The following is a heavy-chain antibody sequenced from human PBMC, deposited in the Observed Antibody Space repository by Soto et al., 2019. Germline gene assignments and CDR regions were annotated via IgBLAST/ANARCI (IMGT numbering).Heavy chain of an antibody. D-gene: IGHD3-9*01. CDR1: GGSFGTYY. CDR2: MYYTGNT. CDR3: ARYFDWPNAFDI. Sequence: QVQLQESGPGLVKPSENLSLTCTVSGGSFGTYYWSWIRQPPGKGLEWIGYMYYTGNTNYNPSLKSRVTISVDTSKNQYSLKLRSVTAADTAVYFCARYFDWPNAFDIWGQGTMVTVSS. V-gene: IGHV4-59*01. J-gene: IGHJ3*02.